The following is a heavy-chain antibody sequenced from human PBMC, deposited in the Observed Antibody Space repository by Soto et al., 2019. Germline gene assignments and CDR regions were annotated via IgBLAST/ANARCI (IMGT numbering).Heavy chain of an antibody. CDR1: GFTFSNAW. D-gene: IGHD2-8*01. CDR3: TTDVLPALGYCTNGVCSSYYYYGMDV. J-gene: IGHJ6*02. Sequence: GGSLRLSCASSGFTFSNAWMNLVRQAPGKGLEWVGRIKSKTDGGTTDYAAPVKGRFTISRDDSKNTLYLQMNSLKTEDTAVYYCTTDVLPALGYCTNGVCSSYYYYGMDVWGQGTTVTVSS. V-gene: IGHV3-15*07. CDR2: IKSKTDGGTT.